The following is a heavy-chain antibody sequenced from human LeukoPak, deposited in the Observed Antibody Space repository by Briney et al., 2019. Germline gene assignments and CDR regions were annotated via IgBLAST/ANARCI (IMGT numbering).Heavy chain of an antibody. Sequence: GRSLRPSCAASGFTFSSYGMHWVRQAPGKGLEWVGVISYDGSNKYYADSVKARFTISRDNSKNTLYLQMNSLRAQDTAGYYCAKEKKSSGWYRGSFDIWGQGTMVTVSS. CDR3: AKEKKSSGWYRGSFDI. D-gene: IGHD6-19*01. CDR2: ISYDGSNK. V-gene: IGHV3-30*18. CDR1: GFTFSSYG. J-gene: IGHJ3*02.